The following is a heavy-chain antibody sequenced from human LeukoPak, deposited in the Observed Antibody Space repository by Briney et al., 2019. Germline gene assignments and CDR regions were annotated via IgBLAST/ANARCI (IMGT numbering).Heavy chain of an antibody. CDR3: AREAPGGAFDI. D-gene: IGHD2-8*02. Sequence: TSETLSLTCTVSGGSISSYYWSWIRQPPGKGLEWIGYIYYSGITNYNPSLKSRVTISVDTSKNQFSLKLSSVTAADTAVYYCAREAPGGAFDIWGQGTMVTVSS. J-gene: IGHJ3*02. V-gene: IGHV4-59*01. CDR1: GGSISSYY. CDR2: IYYSGIT.